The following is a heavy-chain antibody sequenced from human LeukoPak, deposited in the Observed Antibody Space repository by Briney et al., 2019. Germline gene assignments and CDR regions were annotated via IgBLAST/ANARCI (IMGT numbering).Heavy chain of an antibody. J-gene: IGHJ5*01. Sequence: ASVKVSCKASGYTFTGSYMHWVRQAPGQGLEWMGWINLNNGGTNYGQKFQGRVTMTWDTSISTAYMELSRLTSDDTAVYYCGRGSDGGNWLDYWGQGALVTVSS. V-gene: IGHV1-2*02. CDR2: INLNNGGT. D-gene: IGHD4-23*01. CDR3: GRGSDGGNWLDY. CDR1: GYTFTGSY.